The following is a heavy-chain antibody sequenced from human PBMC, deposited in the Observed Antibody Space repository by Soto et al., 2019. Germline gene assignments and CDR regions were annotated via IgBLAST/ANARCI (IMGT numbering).Heavy chain of an antibody. CDR3: ARQRGYSVYEYYFDY. J-gene: IGHJ4*02. Sequence: PEGSLRLSCAASGFTFSSYGMHWVRQAPGKGLEWVAVISYDGSKKYYADSVKGRFTISRDNSKNTLYLQMNSQRAEDMAVYYCARQRGYSVYEYYFDYWVQRTQVTVSS. CDR1: GFTFSSYG. D-gene: IGHD5-12*01. CDR2: ISYDGSKK. V-gene: IGHV3-30*03.